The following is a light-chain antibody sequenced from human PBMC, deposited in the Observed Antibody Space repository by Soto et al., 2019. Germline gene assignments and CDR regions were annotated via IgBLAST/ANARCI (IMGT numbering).Light chain of an antibody. V-gene: IGLV2-14*01. J-gene: IGLJ1*01. CDR3: SSYAHSSIYV. CDR2: EVG. CDR1: SSDVGYYNY. Sequence: QSVLTHPASVSGSPGQSITISCTGTSSDVGYYNYVSWYQQHPGKTPKLKIYEVGNRPSAVSILFSGSKSGNTASLTISGRQAVDEADYYCSSYAHSSIYVFGTWTKVTVL.